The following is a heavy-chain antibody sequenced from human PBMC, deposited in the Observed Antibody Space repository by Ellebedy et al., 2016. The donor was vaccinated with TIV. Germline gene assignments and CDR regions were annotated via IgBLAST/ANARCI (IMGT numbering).Heavy chain of an antibody. CDR1: GFTFSSYG. D-gene: IGHD6-13*01. CDR3: AKDRWVY. Sequence: GESLKISCAASGFTFSSYGMHWVRQAPGKGLEWVAFIRYDGSNKYYADSVKGRFTISRDNSKNTLYLQMNSLRAEDTAVYYCAKDRWVYWGQGTLVTVSS. J-gene: IGHJ4*02. CDR2: IRYDGSNK. V-gene: IGHV3-30*02.